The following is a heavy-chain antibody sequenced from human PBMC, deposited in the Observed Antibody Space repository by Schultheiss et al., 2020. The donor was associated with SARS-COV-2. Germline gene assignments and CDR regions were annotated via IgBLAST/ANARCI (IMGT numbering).Heavy chain of an antibody. CDR3: AKARAIPPDYYYGMDV. CDR1: GFTFSSYS. CDR2: ISWDGGST. Sequence: GGSLRLSCAASGFTFSSYSMHWVRQAPGKGLEWVSLISWDGGSTYYADSVKGRFTISRDNSKNSLYLQMNSLRTEDTALYYCAKARAIPPDYYYGMDVWGQGTTVTVSS. V-gene: IGHV3-43*01. J-gene: IGHJ6*02.